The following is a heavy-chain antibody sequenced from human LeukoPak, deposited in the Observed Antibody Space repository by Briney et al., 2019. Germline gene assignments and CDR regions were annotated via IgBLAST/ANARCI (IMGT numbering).Heavy chain of an antibody. J-gene: IGHJ6*02. CDR1: GLTFSSQA. CDR3: ARKHLQTPFVFLDV. D-gene: IGHD2/OR15-2a*01. Sequence: PGGSLRLSCAASGLTFSSQAINWVRQAPGKGLEWVSGIRGSGGSIYYADSVKGRFTISRDNSQNTLYLQMNSLRAEDTAVYFCARKHLQTPFVFLDVWGQGTTVTVSS. V-gene: IGHV3-23*01. CDR2: IRGSGGSI.